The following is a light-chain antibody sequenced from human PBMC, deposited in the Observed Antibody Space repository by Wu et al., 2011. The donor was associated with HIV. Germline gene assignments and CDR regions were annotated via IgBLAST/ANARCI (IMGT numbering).Light chain of an antibody. Sequence: DTLLTQSPGTLSLSPGERATLSCRASQSVNNHLAWYQQKPGQTPRLLIHNTSNRATGIPARFSGSGSGTDFTLTISSLEPEDFAVYYCQQRRNWPRSFGQGTKLEIK. V-gene: IGKV3-11*01. CDR3: QQRRNWPRS. CDR1: QSVNNH. J-gene: IGKJ2*03. CDR2: NTS.